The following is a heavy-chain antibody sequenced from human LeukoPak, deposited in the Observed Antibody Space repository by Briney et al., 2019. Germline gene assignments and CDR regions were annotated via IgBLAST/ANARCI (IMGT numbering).Heavy chain of an antibody. CDR1: GFTFSSYG. CDR2: ISSTSGSV. CDR3: AKGTYMMIGVVIPDY. Sequence: GGSLRLSCAASGFTFSSYGMTWVRQAPGKGLEWVSDISSTSGSVYYADSVKGRFTISRGNLNNTLYLQMKSLRAEDTAVYFCAKGTYMMIGVVIPDYWGQGTLVTVSS. D-gene: IGHD3-22*01. V-gene: IGHV3-23*01. J-gene: IGHJ4*02.